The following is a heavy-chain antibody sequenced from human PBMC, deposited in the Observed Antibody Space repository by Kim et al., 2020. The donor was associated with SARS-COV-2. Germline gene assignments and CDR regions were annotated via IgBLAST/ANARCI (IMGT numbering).Heavy chain of an antibody. J-gene: IGHJ4*02. Sequence: GGSLRLSCTASGFTFSLYWVTWVRQAPGKGLEWVANIKPDGSEKYYVDSVKGRFTISRDNAKNSLYLQMNSLRAEDTAVYYCTTANDWAFDYWGQGTLATVSS. V-gene: IGHV3-7*03. CDR1: GFTFSLYW. CDR2: IKPDGSEK. CDR3: TTANDWAFDY. D-gene: IGHD3-9*01.